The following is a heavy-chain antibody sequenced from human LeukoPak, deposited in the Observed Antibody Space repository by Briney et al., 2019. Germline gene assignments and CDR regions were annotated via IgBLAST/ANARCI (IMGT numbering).Heavy chain of an antibody. D-gene: IGHD6-13*01. CDR2: IHTSGST. CDR1: GASITDDIYY. CDR3: ARAGVAASAFRLH. J-gene: IGHJ4*02. Sequence: SGTLSLACTVSGASITDDIYYWSWIRQPAGNGLEWIGRIHTSGSTDYNPSLKSRVTISMDKAKDHFSLRLTSVTAADTAVYFCARAGVAASAFRLHWGQGTLVTVSS. V-gene: IGHV4-61*02.